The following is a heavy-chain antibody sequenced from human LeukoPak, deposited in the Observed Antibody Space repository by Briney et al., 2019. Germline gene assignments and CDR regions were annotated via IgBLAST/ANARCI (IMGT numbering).Heavy chain of an antibody. V-gene: IGHV1-8*01. CDR3: ARGLYGRGIQLWFPRNYYYYYMDA. J-gene: IGHJ6*03. CDR1: GYTFTSYD. D-gene: IGHD5-18*01. CDR2: MNPNSGNT. Sequence: GASVKVSXKASGYTFTSYDINWVRQATGQGLEWMGWMNPNSGNTGYAQKFQGRVTMTRNTSISTAYMELSSLRSEDTAVYYCARGLYGRGIQLWFPRNYYYYYMDAWGKGTTVTVSS.